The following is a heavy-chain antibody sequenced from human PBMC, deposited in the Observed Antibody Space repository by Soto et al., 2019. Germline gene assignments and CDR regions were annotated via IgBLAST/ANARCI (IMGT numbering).Heavy chain of an antibody. CDR1: GYTFTSYG. V-gene: IGHV1-18*01. CDR2: ISAYNGNT. CDR3: ARDKGAYCGGDCYSTWFDP. J-gene: IGHJ5*02. Sequence: QVQLVQSGAEVKKPGASVKVSCKASGYTFTSYGISWVRQAPGQGLEWMGWISAYNGNTNYAQKLQGRVTMTTDTSTSTAYMEMRSLRSDDTAVYYCARDKGAYCGGDCYSTWFDPWGQGTLVTVSS. D-gene: IGHD2-21*02.